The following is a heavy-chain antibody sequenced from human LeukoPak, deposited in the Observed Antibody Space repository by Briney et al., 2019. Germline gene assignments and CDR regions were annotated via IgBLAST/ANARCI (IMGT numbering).Heavy chain of an antibody. J-gene: IGHJ5*02. D-gene: IGHD2-15*01. CDR2: ISSSGSTI. CDR1: GFTFSSYE. Sequence: GGSLRLSCAASGFTFSSYEMNWVRQAPGKGLEWVSYISSSGSTIYYADSVKGRFTISRDNAKNSLYLQMNNLRAEDTAVYYCARDLGYCSGDVCYPAGFDPWGQGTLVTVSS. CDR3: ARDLGYCSGDVCYPAGFDP. V-gene: IGHV3-48*03.